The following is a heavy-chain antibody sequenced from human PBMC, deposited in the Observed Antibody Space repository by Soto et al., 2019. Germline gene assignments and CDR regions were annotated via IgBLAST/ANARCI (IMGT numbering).Heavy chain of an antibody. Sequence: SQTLSLAWVISGDSVSSNSAAWNWTRQSPSRGLEWLGRTYYRSKWYNDYAVSVRSRITITPDTSKNQFSLQLTSVTTEDTAVYSWARGRAAGRGDWPDPWGQVTLVTVSS. J-gene: IGHJ5*02. V-gene: IGHV6-1*01. CDR2: TYYRSKWYN. D-gene: IGHD6-13*01. CDR3: ARGRAAGRGDWPDP. CDR1: GDSVSSNSAA.